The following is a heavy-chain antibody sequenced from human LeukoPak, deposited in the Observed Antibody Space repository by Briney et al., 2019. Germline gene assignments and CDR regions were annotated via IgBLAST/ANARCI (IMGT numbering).Heavy chain of an antibody. D-gene: IGHD6-6*01. J-gene: IGHJ4*02. V-gene: IGHV4-59*08. CDR1: GGPISSYY. CDR2: IYYSGST. Sequence: PSETLSLTCTVSGGPISSYYWSWIRQPPGKGLEWIGYIYYSGSTNYNPSLKSRVTISVDTSKNQFSLKLSSVTAADTAVYYCARIAARSFDYWGQGTLVTVSS. CDR3: ARIAARSFDY.